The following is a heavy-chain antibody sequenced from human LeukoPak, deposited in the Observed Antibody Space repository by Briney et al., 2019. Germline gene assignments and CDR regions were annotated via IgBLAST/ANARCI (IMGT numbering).Heavy chain of an antibody. Sequence: GASVKVSCKASGGTFSSYAISWVRQAPGQGLEWMGGIIPIFGTANYAQKFQGRVTITADESTSTAYMELSSLRSEDTAVYYCARIPTKEGYCSGGSCYLISYWFDPWGQGTLVTVSS. CDR2: IIPIFGTA. V-gene: IGHV1-69*13. CDR3: ARIPTKEGYCSGGSCYLISYWFDP. D-gene: IGHD2-15*01. J-gene: IGHJ5*02. CDR1: GGTFSSYA.